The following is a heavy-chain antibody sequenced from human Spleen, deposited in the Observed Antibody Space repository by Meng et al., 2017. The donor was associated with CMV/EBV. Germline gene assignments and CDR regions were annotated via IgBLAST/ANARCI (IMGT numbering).Heavy chain of an antibody. Sequence: CAPSGYIFTDYVIHWVRQAPGQRLEWMGWINAGNGATKYSQKFQGRVTITKDTSASNMELSSLRSEDTAVYYCARDRILTGQRKLDFWGQGTLVTVSS. CDR3: ARDRILTGQRKLDF. CDR2: INAGNGAT. V-gene: IGHV1-3*01. CDR1: GYIFTDYV. J-gene: IGHJ4*02. D-gene: IGHD3-9*01.